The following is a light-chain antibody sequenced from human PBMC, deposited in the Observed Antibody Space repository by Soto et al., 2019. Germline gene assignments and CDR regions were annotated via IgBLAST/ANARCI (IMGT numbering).Light chain of an antibody. CDR2: EVS. CDR1: SSDVCDYNY. V-gene: IGLV2-8*01. Sequence: QSALTQPPSASGSLGQSVTIPCTGTSSDVCDYNYVSWYQQHPGKVPKLMIYEVSKRPSGVPYRFAGSKSGNTDSLTVSGLQAEDEADNYCSSFAGSPVVFGGGTKLTVL. J-gene: IGLJ2*01. CDR3: SSFAGSPVV.